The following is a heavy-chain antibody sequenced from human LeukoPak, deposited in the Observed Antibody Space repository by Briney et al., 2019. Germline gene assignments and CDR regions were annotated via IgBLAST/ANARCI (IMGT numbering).Heavy chain of an antibody. CDR1: GFTFDDYA. Sequence: GGSLRLSCAASGFTFDDYAMHWVRQAPGKGLEWVSGISWNSGSIDYADSVKGRFTISRDNAKNSLYLQMNSLRAEDTALYYCAKDIYAAAAGPYYYYYGMDVWGQGTTVTVSS. CDR2: ISWNSGSI. V-gene: IGHV3-9*01. J-gene: IGHJ6*02. D-gene: IGHD6-13*01. CDR3: AKDIYAAAAGPYYYYYGMDV.